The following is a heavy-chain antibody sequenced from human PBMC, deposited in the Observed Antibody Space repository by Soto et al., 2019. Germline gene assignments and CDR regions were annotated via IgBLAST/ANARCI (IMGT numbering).Heavy chain of an antibody. CDR2: ISWNSGSI. J-gene: IGHJ3*02. D-gene: IGHD5-12*01. Sequence: EVQLVESGGGLVQPGRSLRLSCAASGFTFDDYAMHWVRQAPGKGLEWVSGISWNSGSIGYADSVKGRFTISRDNAKNSLYLQMNSLRAEDTALYYCAKDHVEMATLGDAFDIWGQGTMVTVSS. V-gene: IGHV3-9*01. CDR1: GFTFDDYA. CDR3: AKDHVEMATLGDAFDI.